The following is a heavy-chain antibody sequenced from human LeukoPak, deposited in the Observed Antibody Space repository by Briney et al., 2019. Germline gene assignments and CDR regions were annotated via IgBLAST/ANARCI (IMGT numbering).Heavy chain of an antibody. Sequence: SETLSLTCAVYGGSFSGYYWSWIRQPPGKGLEWIGSIYYSGRTYYNPSLKSRVSISVDTSKNQFSLKLSSVTAADTAVYYCARQTPHYSGYDRSRWFDPWGQGTLVTVSS. CDR1: GGSFSGYY. CDR2: IYYSGRT. CDR3: ARQTPHYSGYDRSRWFDP. V-gene: IGHV4-34*01. J-gene: IGHJ5*02. D-gene: IGHD5-12*01.